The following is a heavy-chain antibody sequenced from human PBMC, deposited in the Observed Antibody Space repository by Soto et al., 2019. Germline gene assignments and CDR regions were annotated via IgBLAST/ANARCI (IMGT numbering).Heavy chain of an antibody. CDR1: GGTFSNYA. CDR2: IIPMFDTA. D-gene: IGHD3-22*01. J-gene: IGHJ4*02. V-gene: IGHV1-69*01. CDR3: ARAPSGYDSKGYFDY. Sequence: QVQLVQSGAEVKKPGSSVRVSCKASGGTFSNYAFSWVRQAPGQGLEWMGEIIPMFDTANYPQKIQGRVTITADGSTSTAYMELSILRFDDTAVYYCARAPSGYDSKGYFDYWGQGTLVTVSS.